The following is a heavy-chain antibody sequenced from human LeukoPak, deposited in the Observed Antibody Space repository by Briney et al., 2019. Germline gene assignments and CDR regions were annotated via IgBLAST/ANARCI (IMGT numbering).Heavy chain of an antibody. Sequence: GGTLRLSCAASGFTFSNYAMAWVRQAPGKGLEWVSGISGSGGSRYNADSVQGRFTISRDNSKNTLYLQMNSLRAEDTAVYYCAKGTIAAAGVIGYWGQGTLVTVSS. CDR3: AKGTIAAAGVIGY. D-gene: IGHD6-13*01. CDR1: GFTFSNYA. CDR2: ISGSGGSR. J-gene: IGHJ4*02. V-gene: IGHV3-23*01.